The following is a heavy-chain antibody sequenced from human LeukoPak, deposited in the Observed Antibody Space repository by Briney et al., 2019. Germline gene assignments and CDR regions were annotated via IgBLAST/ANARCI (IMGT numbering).Heavy chain of an antibody. CDR3: ARGKVAGAFDH. D-gene: IGHD6-19*01. Sequence: TGGSLRLSCAASGFTFTEYYMSWIRQAPGKGLEWLADISSTADIVAYGDSVRGRFTISRDYAEDSLYLQMNSLRVEDTAVYYCARGKVAGAFDHWSQGTLVTVSS. V-gene: IGHV3-11*01. CDR1: GFTFTEYY. J-gene: IGHJ4*02. CDR2: ISSTADIV.